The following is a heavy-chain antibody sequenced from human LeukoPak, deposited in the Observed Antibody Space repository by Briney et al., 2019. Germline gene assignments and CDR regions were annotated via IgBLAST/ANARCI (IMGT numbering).Heavy chain of an antibody. CDR1: GFTFSSYW. V-gene: IGHV3-74*01. Sequence: GGSLRLSCEASGFTFSSYWMHWVRQAPGKGLVWVSRINTGGSTTDYADSVKGRFTISRDNAKNTLYLQMNSLRAEDTAVYYCSGDLRGRDDYWGQGILVIVSS. J-gene: IGHJ4*02. CDR2: INTGGSTT. CDR3: SGDLRGRDDY. D-gene: IGHD5-24*01.